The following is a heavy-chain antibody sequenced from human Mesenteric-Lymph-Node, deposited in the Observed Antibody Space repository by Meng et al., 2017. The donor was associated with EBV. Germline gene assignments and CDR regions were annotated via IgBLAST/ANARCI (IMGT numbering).Heavy chain of an antibody. CDR2: ISGYNGNT. Sequence: QVQLVQAVAEVKKPGASVKVSCKASGYTFTTYGISWVRQAPGQGLEWMGWISGYNGNTKYGQKLQGRVIMTTDTSTSTAYMELRSLRSDDTAVYYCARHVQEYVDGTWFDPWGQGTLVTVSS. D-gene: IGHD5-12*01. CDR1: GYTFTTYG. CDR3: ARHVQEYVDGTWFDP. J-gene: IGHJ5*02. V-gene: IGHV1-18*01.